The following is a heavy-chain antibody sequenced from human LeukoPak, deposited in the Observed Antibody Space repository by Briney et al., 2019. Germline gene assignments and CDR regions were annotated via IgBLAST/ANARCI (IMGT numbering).Heavy chain of an antibody. CDR3: ARDSRQQLPH. CDR1: GFTFSNYA. J-gene: IGHJ4*02. V-gene: IGHV3-48*01. Sequence: PGGSLRLSCAAYGFTFSNYAMNWVRQAPGKGLEWVSYISSSSTVIYYADSVKGRFNINRDNGKRSLYLQLSSLRAEDTAVYYCARDSRQQLPHWGQGTLVTVSS. D-gene: IGHD6-13*01. CDR2: ISSSSTVI.